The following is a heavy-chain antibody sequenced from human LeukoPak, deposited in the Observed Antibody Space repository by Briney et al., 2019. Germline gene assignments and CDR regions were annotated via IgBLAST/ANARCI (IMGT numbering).Heavy chain of an antibody. D-gene: IGHD3-10*01. V-gene: IGHV1-18*01. CDR2: ISAYNGNT. CDR3: ARDGNARWFGELLTYYYYGMDV. J-gene: IGHJ6*02. Sequence: ASVKVSCKASGYTFTSYGISWVRQAPGQGLEWMGWISAYNGNTNYAQRLQGRVTMTTDTSTSTAYMELRSLRSDDTAVYYCARDGNARWFGELLTYYYYGMDVWGQGTTVTVSS. CDR1: GYTFTSYG.